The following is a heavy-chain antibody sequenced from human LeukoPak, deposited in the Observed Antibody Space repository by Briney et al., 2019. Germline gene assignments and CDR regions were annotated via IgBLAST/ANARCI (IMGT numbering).Heavy chain of an antibody. CDR1: GGSISSYY. Sequence: NPSETLSLTCTVSGGSISSYYWSWIRQPPGKGLEWIGYIYYSGSTNYNPSLKSRVTISVDTSKNQFSLKLSSVTAADTAVYYCARDHGSGWYDYWGQGTLVTVSS. D-gene: IGHD6-19*01. CDR2: IYYSGST. V-gene: IGHV4-59*01. CDR3: ARDHGSGWYDY. J-gene: IGHJ4*02.